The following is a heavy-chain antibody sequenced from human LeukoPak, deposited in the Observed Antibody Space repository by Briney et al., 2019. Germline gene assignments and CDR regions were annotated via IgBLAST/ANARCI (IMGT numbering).Heavy chain of an antibody. Sequence: GGSLRLSCAASGFTFSNVWMSWVRQAPGKGLEWVGRIKSKTDGGTIDYAAPVKGRFTISRDDSKNTLYLQMNSLKTEDTAVYYCAREYCSSTSCYGMDVWGQGTTVTVSS. CDR3: AREYCSSTSCYGMDV. CDR1: GFTFSNVW. CDR2: IKSKTDGGTI. D-gene: IGHD2-2*01. V-gene: IGHV3-15*01. J-gene: IGHJ6*02.